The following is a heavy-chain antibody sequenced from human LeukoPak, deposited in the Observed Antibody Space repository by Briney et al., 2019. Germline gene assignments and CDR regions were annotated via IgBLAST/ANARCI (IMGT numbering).Heavy chain of an antibody. Sequence: ASVKVSCKASGYTFTSYYMHWVRQAPGQGLEWMGIINPSGGSTSYAQKLQGRVTMTRDTSTSTVYMELSSLRSEDTAVYYCARGVRRYDFWSGYYQDYWGQGTLVTVSS. J-gene: IGHJ4*02. CDR3: ARGVRRYDFWSGYYQDY. CDR1: GYTFTSYY. CDR2: INPSGGST. V-gene: IGHV1-46*01. D-gene: IGHD3-3*01.